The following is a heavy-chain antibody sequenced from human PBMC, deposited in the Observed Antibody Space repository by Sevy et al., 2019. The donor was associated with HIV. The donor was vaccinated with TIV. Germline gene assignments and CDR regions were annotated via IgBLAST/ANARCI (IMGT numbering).Heavy chain of an antibody. D-gene: IGHD6-6*01. CDR3: AKDSCSNSSADVFDI. CDR1: GFTFSTYW. CDR2: IKQDGSGK. V-gene: IGHV3-7*01. Sequence: GGSLRLSCAASGFTFSTYWMNWVRQAPGKGLEWVANIKQDGSGKNYVDSVKGRFTISRDNARNSLFLELNSLKVEDTAVYYCAKDSCSNSSADVFDIWGQGTMVTVSS. J-gene: IGHJ3*02.